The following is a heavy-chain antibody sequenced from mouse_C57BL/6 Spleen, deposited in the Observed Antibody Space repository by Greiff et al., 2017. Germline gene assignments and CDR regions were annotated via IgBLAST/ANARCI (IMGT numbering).Heavy chain of an antibody. CDR3: AGSLITAVVAFDY. V-gene: IGHV1-7*01. J-gene: IGHJ2*01. D-gene: IGHD1-1*01. CDR1: GYTFTSYW. CDR2: INPSSGYT. Sequence: QVQLQQSGAELAKPGASVKLSCKASGYTFTSYWMHWVKQRPGQGLEWIGYINPSSGYTNYNQKFKGKATLTVDKSSSTAYMQLSSLTYEDSAIYYGAGSLITAVVAFDYWGQGTTLTVSS.